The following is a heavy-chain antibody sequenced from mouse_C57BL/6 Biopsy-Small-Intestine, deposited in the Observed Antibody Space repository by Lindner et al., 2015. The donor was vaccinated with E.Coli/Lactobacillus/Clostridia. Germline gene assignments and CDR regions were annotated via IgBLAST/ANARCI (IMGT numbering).Heavy chain of an antibody. V-gene: IGHV1-81*01. J-gene: IGHJ1*01. CDR2: IIPIFGTA. CDR1: GGTFSSYA. D-gene: IGHD1-1*01. CDR3: ARVYRGYSSGWYYYYGMDV. Sequence: SVKVSCKASGGTFSSYAISWVRQAPGQGLEWMGGIIPIFGTANDAQKFQGRVTITADESTSTAYMELSSLRSEDTAVYYCARVYRGYSSGWYYYYGMDVWGQGTTVTVSS.